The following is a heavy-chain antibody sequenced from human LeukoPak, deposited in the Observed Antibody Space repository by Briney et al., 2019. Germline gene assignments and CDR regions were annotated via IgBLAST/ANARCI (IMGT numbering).Heavy chain of an antibody. CDR1: GGSISSSSFY. Sequence: PSETLSLTCTVSGGSISSSSFYWGWIRQTPGKGLEWIGSVYYSGSIYYNPSLESRVTLSADTSKNRFSLRLSSVTAADTAVYYCARHYPYYYYMDVWGRGTTVTVSS. CDR3: ARHYPYYYYMDV. V-gene: IGHV4-39*01. D-gene: IGHD3-16*02. J-gene: IGHJ6*03. CDR2: VYYSGSI.